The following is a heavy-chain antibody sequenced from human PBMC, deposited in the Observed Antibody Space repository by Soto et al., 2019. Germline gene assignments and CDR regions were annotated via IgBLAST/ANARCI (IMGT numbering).Heavy chain of an antibody. CDR1: GDSIISSDFY. D-gene: IGHD3-3*02. V-gene: IGHV4-39*01. CDR3: AGHSLALRKNNWFDP. Sequence: SETLSLTCTVSGDSIISSDFYWGWVRQPPGKGLEWIGSIFYLGSSYYNPSLKSRVTMSVDTSKNQFSLRLRSVTAADTALYFCAGHSLALRKNNWFDPWGQGIMVTVSS. J-gene: IGHJ5*02. CDR2: IFYLGSS.